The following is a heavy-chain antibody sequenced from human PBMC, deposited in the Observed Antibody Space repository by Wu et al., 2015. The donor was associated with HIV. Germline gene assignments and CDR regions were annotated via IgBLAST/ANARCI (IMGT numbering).Heavy chain of an antibody. CDR1: GYTFTSYD. Sequence: QVQLVQSGAEVKKPGASVKVSCKTSGYTFTSYDINWVRQATGQGLEWMGWVNPNTGNTGYAQKFQGRVTMTRNISISTAYVDLSSLRSEDTAVYYCARGGYYDSSGYYWRFDPWGQGTLVTVSS. D-gene: IGHD3-22*01. J-gene: IGHJ5*02. CDR2: VNPNTGNT. CDR3: ARGGYYDSSGYYWRFDP. V-gene: IGHV1-8*01.